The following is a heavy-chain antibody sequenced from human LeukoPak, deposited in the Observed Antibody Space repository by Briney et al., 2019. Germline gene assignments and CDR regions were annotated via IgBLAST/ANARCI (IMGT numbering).Heavy chain of an antibody. CDR1: EYTFTDPAYY. V-gene: IGHV1-2*02. J-gene: IGHJ4*02. D-gene: IGHD1-26*01. Sequence: ASVKVSCKGSEYTFTDPAYYMHWVRQAPGQGLEWMGWINCNSGVPNYAQRFQGRFTMATDTSISTGYMELSRLKSDDTAVFYCAINKVGSSAVDWGQGTPVTVSS. CDR3: AINKVGSSAVD. CDR2: INCNSGVP.